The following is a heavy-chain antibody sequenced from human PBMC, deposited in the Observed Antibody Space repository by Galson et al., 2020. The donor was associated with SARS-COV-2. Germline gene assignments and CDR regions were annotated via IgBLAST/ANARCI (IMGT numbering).Heavy chain of an antibody. CDR2: ISYSGST. CDR1: IGSMTSHY. D-gene: IGHD1-26*01. Sequence: ETSETLSLTCAVSIGSMTSHYWSWIRQAPGKGLEWIGYISYSGSTTYNPSLKSRVTISIDTPKNQFSLKLTSVTAADTALYYCAKLAEGRRSSEDYWGQGTLVTVSS. V-gene: IGHV4-59*08. CDR3: AKLAEGRRSSEDY. J-gene: IGHJ4*02.